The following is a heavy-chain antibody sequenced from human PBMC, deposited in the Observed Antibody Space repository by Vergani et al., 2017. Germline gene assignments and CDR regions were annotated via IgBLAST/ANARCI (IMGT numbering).Heavy chain of an antibody. V-gene: IGHV1-8*01. J-gene: IGHJ5*02. CDR3: ARGHTGYCSSTSCYPFLRYNWFDP. Sequence: QVQLVQSGAEVKKPGASVKVSCKASGYTFTSYDINWVRQATGQGREWMGWMNPNSGNTGYAQKFQGRVTMTRNTSISTAYMELSSLRAEDTAVYYCARGHTGYCSSTSCYPFLRYNWFDPWGQGTLVTVSS. CDR1: GYTFTSYD. CDR2: MNPNSGNT. D-gene: IGHD2-2*01.